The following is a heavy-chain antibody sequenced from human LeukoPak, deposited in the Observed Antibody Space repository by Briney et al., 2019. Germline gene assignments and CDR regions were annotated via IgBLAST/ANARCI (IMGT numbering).Heavy chain of an antibody. V-gene: IGHV3-74*01. CDR2: INSDGSST. CDR1: GFTFSSYW. CDR3: AYSYGCGDLGY. D-gene: IGHD5-18*01. Sequence: GGSLRLSCAASGFTFSSYWMHWVRQAPGKGLVWVSRINSDGSSTSYADSVKGRFTISRDNAKNTLYLQMNSLRAEDTAVYYCAYSYGCGDLGYWGQGTLVTVSS. J-gene: IGHJ4*02.